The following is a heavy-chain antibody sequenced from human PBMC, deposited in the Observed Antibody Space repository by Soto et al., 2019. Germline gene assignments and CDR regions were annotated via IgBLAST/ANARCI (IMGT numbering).Heavy chain of an antibody. CDR2: IYYSGST. CDR1: GGSISGYY. J-gene: IGHJ4*02. V-gene: IGHV4-59*01. Sequence: LSLTCTVSGGSISGYYWSWIRQPPGKGLEWIGYIYYSGSTNYNPSLKSRVTISVDTSKNQFSLKLSSVTAADTAVYYCARDMAAAQYYFDYWGQGTLVTVSS. D-gene: IGHD6-13*01. CDR3: ARDMAAAQYYFDY.